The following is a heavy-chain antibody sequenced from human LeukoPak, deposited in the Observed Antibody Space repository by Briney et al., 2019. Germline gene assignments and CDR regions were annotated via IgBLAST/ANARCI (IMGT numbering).Heavy chain of an antibody. CDR1: GGSISSGDYY. CDR3: ARTQLERRFDP. CDR2: IYYSGST. V-gene: IGHV4-30-4*01. J-gene: IGHJ5*02. Sequence: SETLSLTCTVSGGSISSGDYYWSWIRQPPGKGLEWIGYIYYSGSTYYNPSLKSRVTISVDTSKNQFSLKLSSVTAADTAVYYCARTQLERRFDPWGQGTLVTVSS. D-gene: IGHD1-1*01.